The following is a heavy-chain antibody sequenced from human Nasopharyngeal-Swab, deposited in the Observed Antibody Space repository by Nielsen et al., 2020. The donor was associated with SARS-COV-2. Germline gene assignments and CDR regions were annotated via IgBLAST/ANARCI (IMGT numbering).Heavy chain of an antibody. CDR1: GFTFSNYA. D-gene: IGHD5-18*01. CDR3: AKGSYGYDY. CDR2: IYSGASGT. V-gene: IGHV3-23*03. J-gene: IGHJ4*02. Sequence: GVLKISCVASGFTFSNYAMNWVRQAPGKGLEWVSFIYSGASGTYYADSVKGRFTISRDNSKNTLYLQMNSLRAEDTAVYYCAKGSYGYDYWGQGTLVTVSS.